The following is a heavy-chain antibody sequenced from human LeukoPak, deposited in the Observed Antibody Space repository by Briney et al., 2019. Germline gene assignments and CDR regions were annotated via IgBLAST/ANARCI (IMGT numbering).Heavy chain of an antibody. Sequence: ASVKVSCKASGYTFTGYYMHWVRQAPGQGLEWMGWINPNSGGTNYAQKFQGRVTMTRDTSISTAYMELSRLRSDDTAVYYCARGQYSSNWYPHYYMDVWGKGTTVTVSS. CDR3: ARGQYSSNWYPHYYMDV. D-gene: IGHD6-13*01. J-gene: IGHJ6*03. V-gene: IGHV1-2*02. CDR1: GYTFTGYY. CDR2: INPNSGGT.